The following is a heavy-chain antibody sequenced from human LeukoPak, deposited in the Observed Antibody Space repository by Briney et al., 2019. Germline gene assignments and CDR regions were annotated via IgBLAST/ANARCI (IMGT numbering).Heavy chain of an antibody. D-gene: IGHD3-3*01. Sequence: SETLSLTCAVYGGSFSGYYWSWIRQPPGKGLEWIGEINHSGSTNYNPSLKSRVTISVDTSKNQFSLKLSSVTAADTAVYYCARIPSTLFWSGYNGFYYYGMDVWGQGTTVTVSS. J-gene: IGHJ6*02. CDR3: ARIPSTLFWSGYNGFYYYGMDV. CDR2: INHSGST. CDR1: GGSFSGYY. V-gene: IGHV4-34*01.